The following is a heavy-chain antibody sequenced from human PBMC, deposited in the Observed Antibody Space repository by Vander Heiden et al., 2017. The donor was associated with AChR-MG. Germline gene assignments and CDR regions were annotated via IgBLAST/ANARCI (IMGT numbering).Heavy chain of an antibody. J-gene: IGHJ4*02. CDR3: AKGSASSRPYYFDY. CDR2: STDTGDDT. D-gene: IGHD6-6*01. V-gene: IGHV3-23*01. CDR1: GFTFRSYA. Sequence: EVQLLESGGGLVQPGGSLRLSCAAPGFTFRSYAMSWLRQATGKGLGWVSASTDTGDDTYHADSVKGRFTISRDNSKNTLYMQMNSLRAEDTAVYYCAKGSASSRPYYFDYWGQGALVTVSS.